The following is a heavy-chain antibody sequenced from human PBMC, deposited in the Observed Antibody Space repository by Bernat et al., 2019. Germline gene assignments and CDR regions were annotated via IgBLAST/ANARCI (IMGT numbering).Heavy chain of an antibody. CDR1: GFTFSSYW. D-gene: IGHD1-26*01. CDR3: ARDGGATIHLDY. CDR2: INSDGSST. V-gene: IGHV3-74*01. Sequence: EVQLVESGGGLVQPGGSLRLSCAASGFTFSSYWMHWVRQAPGKGLVWVSRINSDGSSTSYADSVKGRFTISRDKAKNTLYLQMNSLRAEDTAVYYCARDGGATIHLDYWGQGTLVTVSS. J-gene: IGHJ4*02.